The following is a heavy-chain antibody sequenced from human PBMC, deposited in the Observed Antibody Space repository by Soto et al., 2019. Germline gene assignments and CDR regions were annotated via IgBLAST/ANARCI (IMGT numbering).Heavy chain of an antibody. J-gene: IGHJ6*02. CDR3: AAGGSSGPPHYYYGMDV. D-gene: IGHD6-13*01. Sequence: GGSLRLSCAASGFTFSSYGMHWVRQAPGKGLEWVAVISYDGSNKYYADSVKGRFTISRDNSKNTLYLQMNSLRAEDTAVYYCAAGGSSGPPHYYYGMDVWGQGTTVTVSS. V-gene: IGHV3-30*03. CDR2: ISYDGSNK. CDR1: GFTFSSYG.